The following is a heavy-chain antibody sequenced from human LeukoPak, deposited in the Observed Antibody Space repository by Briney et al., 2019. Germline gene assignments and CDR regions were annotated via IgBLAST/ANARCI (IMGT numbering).Heavy chain of an antibody. CDR1: GGSISSYY. J-gene: IGHJ4*02. CDR3: ARIVRYDSSGYYYFDY. V-gene: IGHV4-59*12. Sequence: PSETLSLTRTVSGGSISSYYWSWIRQPPGKGLEWIGYMYYSGSTYYNPSLKSRVTISVDASKNQFSLKLSSVTAADTAVYYCARIVRYDSSGYYYFDYWGQGTLVTVSS. CDR2: MYYSGST. D-gene: IGHD3-22*01.